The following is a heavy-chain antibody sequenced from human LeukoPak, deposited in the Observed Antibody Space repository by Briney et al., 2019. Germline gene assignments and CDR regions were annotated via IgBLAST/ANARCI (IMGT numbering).Heavy chain of an antibody. CDR3: ASCDIAVAAKEGYR. V-gene: IGHV5-51*01. Sequence: GESLKISCKGSGYSFTSYFIGWVRQMPGEGLEWMGIIYPGDSDTKYSPSFQGQVTISGDKSNSTVYLQLSSLKASDTAMYYCASCDIAVAAKEGYRWGQGTLVTVSS. CDR2: IYPGDSDT. CDR1: GYSFTSYF. D-gene: IGHD6-19*01. J-gene: IGHJ5*02.